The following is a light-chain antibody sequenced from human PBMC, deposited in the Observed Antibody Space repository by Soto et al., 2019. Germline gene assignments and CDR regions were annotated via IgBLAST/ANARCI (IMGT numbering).Light chain of an antibody. V-gene: IGKV3D-15*01. J-gene: IGKJ1*01. Sequence: TVLTQSPGTLSLSPVEVTTLSFRASQSISRYLAWYQQKPGQGPRLLIYGASSRATGTPARFSGSGSGTEFTLTISSLQSEDFAVYYCQQYNSWPETFGQGTKVDIK. CDR1: QSISRY. CDR3: QQYNSWPET. CDR2: GAS.